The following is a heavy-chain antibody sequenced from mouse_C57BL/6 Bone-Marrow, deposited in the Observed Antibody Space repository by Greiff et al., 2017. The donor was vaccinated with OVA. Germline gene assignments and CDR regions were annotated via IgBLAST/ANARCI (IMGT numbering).Heavy chain of an antibody. Sequence: QVQLQQSGPELVKPGASVKISCKASGYSFTSYYIHWVKQRPGQGLEWIGWIYPGSGNTKYNEKFKGKATLTADTSSSTAYMQLSSLTSEDSAVYYCETAQATTAWFAYWGKGTLVTVAA. J-gene: IGHJ3*01. CDR3: ETAQATTAWFAY. V-gene: IGHV1-66*01. CDR2: IYPGSGNT. CDR1: GYSFTSYY. D-gene: IGHD3-2*02.